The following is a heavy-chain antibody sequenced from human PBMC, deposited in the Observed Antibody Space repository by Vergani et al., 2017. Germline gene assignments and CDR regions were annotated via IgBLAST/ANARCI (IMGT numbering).Heavy chain of an antibody. J-gene: IGHJ4*02. Sequence: QVQLVQSGAEVKKPGASVKVSCKASGYTFTSYAMHWVRQAPGQRLEWMGWINAGNGNTKYSQKFQGRVTITRDTSASTAYMELSSLRSEDTAVYYGARALLYSGSYYDYWGQGTLVTVSS. CDR2: INAGNGNT. V-gene: IGHV1-3*01. CDR1: GYTFTSYA. CDR3: ARALLYSGSYYDY. D-gene: IGHD1-26*01.